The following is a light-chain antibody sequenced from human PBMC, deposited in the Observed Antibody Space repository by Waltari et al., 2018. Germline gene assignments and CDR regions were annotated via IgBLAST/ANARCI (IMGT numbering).Light chain of an antibody. CDR2: DVS. CDR3: CSYAGNFGWV. J-gene: IGLJ3*02. V-gene: IGLV2-11*01. Sequence: QSALTQPRSVSGSPGQSVTISCTGTSSDVGHYVYVSWYQQHPAKAPQLIIYDVSKRPSGVPDRFSGSKSGNTASLTISGLQAEDEADYYCCSYAGNFGWVFGGGTKVTVL. CDR1: SSDVGHYVY.